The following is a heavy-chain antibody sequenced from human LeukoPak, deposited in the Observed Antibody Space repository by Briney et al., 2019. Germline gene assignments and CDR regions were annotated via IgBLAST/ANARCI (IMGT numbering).Heavy chain of an antibody. CDR1: GYTFTSYG. D-gene: IGHD3-3*01. V-gene: IGHV1-18*01. CDR3: ARSIDYYDFWSGYSGYYFDY. J-gene: IGHJ4*02. CDR2: ISAYNGNT. Sequence: ASVKVSCKASGYTFTSYGISWVRQAPGQGLEWMGWISAYNGNTNYAQKLQGRVTMTTDTSTSTAYMELRSLRSDDTAVYYCARSIDYYDFWSGYSGYYFDYWGQGTLVTVSS.